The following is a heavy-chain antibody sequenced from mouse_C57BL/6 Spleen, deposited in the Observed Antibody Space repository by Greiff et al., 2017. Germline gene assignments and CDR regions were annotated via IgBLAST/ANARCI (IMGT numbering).Heavy chain of an antibody. V-gene: IGHV1-52*01. D-gene: IGHD2-1*01. CDR1: GYTFTSYW. Sequence: QVQLKQPGAELVRPGSSVKLSCKASGYTFTSYWMHWVKQRPIQGLEWIGNIDPSDSETPYNQKFKDKATLTVDKSSSTAYMQLSSLTSEDSAVYYCARGNYGNYWYFDVWGTGTTVTVSS. J-gene: IGHJ1*03. CDR3: ARGNYGNYWYFDV. CDR2: IDPSDSET.